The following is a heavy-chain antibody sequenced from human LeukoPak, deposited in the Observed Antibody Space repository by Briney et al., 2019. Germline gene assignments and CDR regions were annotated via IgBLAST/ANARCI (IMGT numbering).Heavy chain of an antibody. V-gene: IGHV3-30*04. D-gene: IGHD4-17*01. CDR1: GFTFSSYA. CDR2: ISYDGSNK. CDR3: ARLYGDDS. Sequence: GGSLRLSCAASGFTFSSYAMHWVRQAPGKGLEWVAVISYDGSNKYYADSVKGRFPISRDNSKNTLYLQMNSLRAEDTAVYYCARLYGDDSWGQGTLVTVSS. J-gene: IGHJ5*01.